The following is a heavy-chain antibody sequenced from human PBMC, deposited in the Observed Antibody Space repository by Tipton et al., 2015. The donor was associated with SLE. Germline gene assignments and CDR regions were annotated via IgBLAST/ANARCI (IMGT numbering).Heavy chain of an antibody. CDR3: ASGPYSSGSLSFDY. J-gene: IGHJ4*02. D-gene: IGHD6-19*01. V-gene: IGHV3-30-3*01. CDR2: ISYDGSNK. CDR1: GFTFSSYA. Sequence: SLRLSCAASGFTFSSYAMHWVRQAPGKGLEWVAVISYDGSNKYYADSVKGRFTISRDNSKNTLYLQMNSLRAEDTAVYYCASGPYSSGSLSFDYWGQGTLVTVSS.